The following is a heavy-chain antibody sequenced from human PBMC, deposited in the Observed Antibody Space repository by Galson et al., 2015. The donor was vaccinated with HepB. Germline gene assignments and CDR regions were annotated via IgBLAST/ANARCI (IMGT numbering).Heavy chain of an antibody. CDR2: IIPILGIA. V-gene: IGHV1-69*04. J-gene: IGHJ4*02. CDR1: GGAFSSYA. Sequence: SVKVSCKASGGAFSSYAISWVRQAPGQGLEWMGRIIPILGIANYAQKFQGRVTITADKSTSTAYMELSSLRSEDTAVYYCATGGGKVPLRYFEFDYWGQGTLVTVSS. D-gene: IGHD3-9*01. CDR3: ATGGGKVPLRYFEFDY.